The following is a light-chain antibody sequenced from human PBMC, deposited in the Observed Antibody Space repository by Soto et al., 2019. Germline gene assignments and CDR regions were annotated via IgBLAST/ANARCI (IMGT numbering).Light chain of an antibody. Sequence: QSVLTQPASVSGSPGQSITISCTGTSGDVGVYKFVSWXXXXPGKAPKLIIYEVSNRPSGVSSRFSGSMSGNTASLTISGLQAEDEADYYCGSYTGTIYVFGTGTKVTVL. CDR2: EVS. V-gene: IGLV2-14*01. J-gene: IGLJ1*01. CDR3: GSYTGTIYV. CDR1: SGDVGVYKF.